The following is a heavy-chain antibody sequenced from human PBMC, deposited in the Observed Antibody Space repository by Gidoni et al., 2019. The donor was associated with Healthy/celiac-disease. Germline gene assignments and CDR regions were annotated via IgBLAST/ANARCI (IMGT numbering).Heavy chain of an antibody. CDR1: GFTFSSYA. V-gene: IGHV3-23*01. J-gene: IGHJ4*02. D-gene: IGHD2-21*02. Sequence: EVQLLESGGGLVQPVGSLRLSCAASGFTFSSYAMSWLRPAPGKGLEWVSVISGSGGSTYYADSVKGRFTIYRDNSKNTLYLQMNSMRAEDTAVYYCAKDYCGGDCYSFFDYWGQGTLVTVSS. CDR2: ISGSGGST. CDR3: AKDYCGGDCYSFFDY.